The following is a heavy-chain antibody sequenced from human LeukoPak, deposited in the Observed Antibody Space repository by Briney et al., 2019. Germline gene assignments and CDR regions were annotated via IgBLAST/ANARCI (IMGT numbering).Heavy chain of an antibody. CDR3: AKDDAWGRFQD. V-gene: IGHV3-9*01. Sequence: GGSLRLSCAASGFTFDDYAMHWVRQAPEKGLEWVSGISWNSGSIGYADSVKGQFTISRDNSKNMVYLQMNSLRVEDTAIYYCAKDDAWGRFQDWGQGTLVTVSS. CDR1: GFTFDDYA. CDR2: ISWNSGSI. D-gene: IGHD3-16*01. J-gene: IGHJ1*01.